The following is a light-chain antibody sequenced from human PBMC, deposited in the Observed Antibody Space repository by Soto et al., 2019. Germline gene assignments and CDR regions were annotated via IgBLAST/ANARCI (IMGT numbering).Light chain of an antibody. V-gene: IGKV1-33*01. CDR3: QYSRHPPL. Sequence: DIQITQSPSSLSASVGDRVTITCQASHDTGYYLNGYQHKPGKAPRLLVYDAYNFETGVPSRFSGGGPGAHFSFTISGLQPEEIATSYCQYSRHPPLFGPGTKVDMK. CDR2: DAY. J-gene: IGKJ3*01. CDR1: HDTGYY.